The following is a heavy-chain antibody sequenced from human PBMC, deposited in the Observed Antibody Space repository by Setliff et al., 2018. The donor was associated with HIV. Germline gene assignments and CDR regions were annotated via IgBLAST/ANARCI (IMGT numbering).Heavy chain of an antibody. Sequence: SQTLSLTCAISGDSVSSNSAAWNWIRQSPSRGLEWLGRTYYRLGRTFYRSKWYNDYAVSVKGRITVNADTSKNQFSLHLNSVTPDDTAVYYCARDPPGDETEFDVWGQGTLVTVSS. CDR3: ARDPPGDETEFDV. CDR1: GDSVSSNSAA. CDR2: TFYRSKWYN. V-gene: IGHV6-1*01. J-gene: IGHJ4*02.